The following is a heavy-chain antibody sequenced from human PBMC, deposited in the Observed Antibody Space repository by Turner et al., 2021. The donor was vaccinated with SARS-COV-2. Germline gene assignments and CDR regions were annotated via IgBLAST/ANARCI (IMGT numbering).Heavy chain of an antibody. V-gene: IGHV3-53*01. CDR2: IYSGGST. J-gene: IGHJ6*02. CDR3: ARDLIYYGMDV. Sequence: EVQLLEPVGGLIQPGGSLRLPCSASGFTVSSTYMSWVRQAQGKGLEWVSVIYSGGSTFYADAVKGRVNISRDNSKNTLYLQMDSLRTEDRAVYYWARDLIYYGMDVWGQGTTVTVSS. CDR1: GFTVSSTY.